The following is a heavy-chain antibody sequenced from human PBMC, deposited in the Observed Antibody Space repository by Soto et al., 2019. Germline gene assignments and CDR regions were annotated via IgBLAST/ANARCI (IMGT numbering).Heavy chain of an antibody. V-gene: IGHV4-4*07. CDR1: GGSINNYY. J-gene: IGHJ5*02. Sequence: PSETLSLTCSVTGGSINNYYWSWVRQSAGKGLEWIGRVFTTGTTDYNPSLKGRVTISVDTAKNQFSLRLRSVTAADTAIYYCARDFNSIFDDFADMRWNFDPWGQGTLVTVSS. CDR3: ARDFNSIFDDFADMRWNFDP. CDR2: VFTTGTT. D-gene: IGHD3-3*02.